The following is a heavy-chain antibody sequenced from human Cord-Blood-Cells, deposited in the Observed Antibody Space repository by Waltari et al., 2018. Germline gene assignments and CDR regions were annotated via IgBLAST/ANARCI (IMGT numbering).Heavy chain of an antibody. J-gene: IGHJ4*02. CDR1: GFTFISSG. CDR2: IWYDGSNK. CDR3: ARERVAGGDY. Sequence: QVQLVESGGGVVQPGRSLRLSCAASGFTFISSGIHWVRQAPGKGLEWVAVIWYDGSNKYYADSVKGRFTISRDNSKNTLYLQMNSLRAEDTAVYYCARERVAGGDYWGQGTLVTVSS. V-gene: IGHV3-33*01. D-gene: IGHD6-19*01.